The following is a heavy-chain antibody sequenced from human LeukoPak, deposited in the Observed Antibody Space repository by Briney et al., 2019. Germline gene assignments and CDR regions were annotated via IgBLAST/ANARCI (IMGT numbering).Heavy chain of an antibody. CDR3: ARDLPGLVWFRN. CDR2: ITTSGDNT. J-gene: IGHJ4*02. Sequence: GGSLRLSCAASGFTFSSYAMSWVRQAPGKGLEWVSAITTSGDNTYYAESVRGRFTISRDNSKNTLSLQMNSLRVEDTAVYYCARDLPGLVWFRNWGQGSLVTVSS. CDR1: GFTFSSYA. V-gene: IGHV3-23*01. D-gene: IGHD3-3*01.